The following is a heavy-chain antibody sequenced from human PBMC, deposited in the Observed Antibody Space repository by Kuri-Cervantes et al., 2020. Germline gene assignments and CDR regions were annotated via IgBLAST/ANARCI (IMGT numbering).Heavy chain of an antibody. J-gene: IGHJ4*02. D-gene: IGHD3-10*01. Sequence: GESLKISCAASEFIFSSFDMNWVRQAPGKGLEWIAYISRSGSAVYYADSVRGRFIISRDNAENSMYLQMNSLRDEDSAVYFCARGLTMTRGWGNYYDCWGQGILVTVSS. V-gene: IGHV3-48*02. CDR1: EFIFSSFD. CDR2: ISRSGSAV. CDR3: ARGLTMTRGWGNYYDC.